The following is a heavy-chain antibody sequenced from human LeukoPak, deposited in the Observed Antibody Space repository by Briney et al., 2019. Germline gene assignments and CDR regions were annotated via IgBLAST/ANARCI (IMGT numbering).Heavy chain of an antibody. V-gene: IGHV1-24*01. J-gene: IGHJ4*02. D-gene: IGHD5-12*01. CDR1: GYTLTELS. Sequence: ASVKVSCKVSGYTLTELSMHWVRQAPGKGLEWMGGFDPEDGERIYAQKFQGRVTMTDDTSTDTAYMEMSSLRSEDTDVSYCATGDIVATILGYFEYWGQGTLDTVSS. CDR2: FDPEDGER. CDR3: ATGDIVATILGYFEY.